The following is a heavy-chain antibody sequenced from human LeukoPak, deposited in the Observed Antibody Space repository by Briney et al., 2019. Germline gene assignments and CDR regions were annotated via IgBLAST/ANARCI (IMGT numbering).Heavy chain of an antibody. CDR1: GGTFSSYA. V-gene: IGHV1-69*06. CDR3: ARSIVGAKDYFDY. J-gene: IGHJ4*02. Sequence: GASVKVSCKASGGTFSSYAISWVRQAPGQGLGWMGGIIPISGTANYAQKFQGRVTITADKSTRTAYMELSSLRSEDTAVYYCARSIVGAKDYFDYWGQGTLVTVSS. CDR2: IIPISGTA. D-gene: IGHD1-26*01.